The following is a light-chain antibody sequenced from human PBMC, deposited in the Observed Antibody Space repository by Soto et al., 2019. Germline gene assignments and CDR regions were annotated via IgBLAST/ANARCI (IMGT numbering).Light chain of an antibody. CDR3: QQYNKWPPIT. Sequence: EIVMTQSPATLSVSPGERAILSCRASQSVGTYLAWYQQKPGQAPRLLISGASTRATGVPARFSGSGSGTEFTLTISSLQSEDCAVYYCQQYNKWPPITFGQGTRLEIK. CDR1: QSVGTY. J-gene: IGKJ5*01. V-gene: IGKV3-15*01. CDR2: GAS.